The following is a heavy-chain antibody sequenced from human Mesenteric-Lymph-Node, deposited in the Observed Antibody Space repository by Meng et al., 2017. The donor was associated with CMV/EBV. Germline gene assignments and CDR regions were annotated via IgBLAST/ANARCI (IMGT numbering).Heavy chain of an antibody. CDR1: GYTFTGYY. V-gene: IGHV1-8*02. CDR3: ARVSSGGRSFDWSSDY. J-gene: IGHJ4*02. D-gene: IGHD3-9*01. Sequence: ASVKVSCKASGYTFTGYYMHWVRQAPGQGLEWMGWMNPSRGSTAYAQTFQGRVTMTWNTSIRTAYMELSSLRFDDTAMYYCARVSSGGRSFDWSSDYWGQGTLVTVSS. CDR2: MNPSRGST.